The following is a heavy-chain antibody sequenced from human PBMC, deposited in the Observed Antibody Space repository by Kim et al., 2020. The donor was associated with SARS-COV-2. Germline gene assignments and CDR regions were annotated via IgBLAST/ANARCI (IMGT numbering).Heavy chain of an antibody. J-gene: IGHJ4*02. CDR1: GFTFDDYA. CDR3: AKDYSSSWREKGYFDY. D-gene: IGHD6-13*01. V-gene: IGHV3-9*01. Sequence: GGSLRLSCAASGFTFDDYAMHWVRQAQGKGLEWVSGISWNSGRIGYADSVKGRFTISRDNAKNSLYLQMNSLRAEDTALYYCAKDYSSSWREKGYFDYWGQGTLVTVSS. CDR2: ISWNSGRI.